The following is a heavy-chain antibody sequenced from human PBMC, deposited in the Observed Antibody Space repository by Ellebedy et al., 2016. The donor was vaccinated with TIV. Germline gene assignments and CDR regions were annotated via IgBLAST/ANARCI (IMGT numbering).Heavy chain of an antibody. CDR3: ARDACRTFSGGRCYSHYYGMDV. V-gene: IGHV1-3*01. CDR2: INAGNGNT. CDR1: GYTFISYT. Sequence: AASVKASCKASGYTFISYTMHWVRQAPGQRLEWMGWINAGNGNTKYSQKFQGRVTITRDTSASTAYMELSSLRSEDTAVYYCARDACRTFSGGRCYSHYYGMDVWGQGTTVTVSS. J-gene: IGHJ6*02. D-gene: IGHD2-15*01.